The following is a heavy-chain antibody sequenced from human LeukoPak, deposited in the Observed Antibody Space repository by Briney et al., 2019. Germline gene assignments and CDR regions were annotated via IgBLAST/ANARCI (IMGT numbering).Heavy chain of an antibody. D-gene: IGHD1-20*01. V-gene: IGHV4-30-4*08. J-gene: IGHJ4*02. Sequence: SETLSLTCTVSGGSISSGDYYWSWIRQPPGKGLEWIGYIYYSGSTYYNPSLKSRVTISVDTSKNQFSLKLSSVTAADTAVYYCARFRDLLGYNWSEDDYWGQGTLVTVSS. CDR2: IYYSGST. CDR1: GGSISSGDYY. CDR3: ARFRDLLGYNWSEDDY.